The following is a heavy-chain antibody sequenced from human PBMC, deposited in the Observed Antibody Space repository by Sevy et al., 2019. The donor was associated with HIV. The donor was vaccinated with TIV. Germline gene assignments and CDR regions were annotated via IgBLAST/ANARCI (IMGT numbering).Heavy chain of an antibody. J-gene: IGHJ4*02. CDR1: GFTFSSYW. CDR3: ARPRGVGATVWYYFDY. Sequence: GESLKISCAASGFTFSSYWMSWVRQAPGKGLEWVANIKQDGSEKYYVDSVKGRFTISRDNAKNSLYLQMNSLRAEDTAVYYCARPRGVGATVWYYFDYWGQGTLVTVSS. V-gene: IGHV3-7*01. D-gene: IGHD1-26*01. CDR2: IKQDGSEK.